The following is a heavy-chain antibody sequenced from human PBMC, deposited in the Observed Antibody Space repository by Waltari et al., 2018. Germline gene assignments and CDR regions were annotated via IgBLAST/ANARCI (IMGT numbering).Heavy chain of an antibody. D-gene: IGHD1-1*01. Sequence: VQLVESGGGLVQPGGSLRLPCTVSGSSFSSSWMSWVRQAPGKGLEWVANIKQDGSEKYYVDSVKGRFTISRDNAKNSLYLQMNSLRAEDTAVYFCARDGYNYVIDQWGQGTLVSVSS. J-gene: IGHJ4*02. CDR3: ARDGYNYVIDQ. V-gene: IGHV3-7*01. CDR1: GSSFSSSW. CDR2: IKQDGSEK.